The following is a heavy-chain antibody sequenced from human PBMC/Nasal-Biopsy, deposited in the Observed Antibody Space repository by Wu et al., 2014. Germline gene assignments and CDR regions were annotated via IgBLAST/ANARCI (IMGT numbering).Heavy chain of an antibody. J-gene: IGHJ5*02. D-gene: IGHD4/OR15-4a*01. CDR2: TYYRFKWFN. CDR1: GDSVSSDLAA. CDR3: AREERDYQFLNPYSWFDP. V-gene: IGHV6-1*01. Sequence: AISGDSVSSDLAAWNWIRQSPSRGFEWLGRTYYRFKWFNDYATSVRGRVTINPDTSKNQFSLHLNSVTPEDTAVYYCAREERDYQFLNPYSWFDPWARNLVIVSS.